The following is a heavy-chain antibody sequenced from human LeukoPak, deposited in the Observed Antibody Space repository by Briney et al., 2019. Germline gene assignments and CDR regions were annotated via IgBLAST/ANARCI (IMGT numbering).Heavy chain of an antibody. J-gene: IGHJ4*02. Sequence: GGSLRLSCAASGFTLSSYWMHWVRQVPGKGLVWVSRIKSDGSDTRYADSMKGRFTISRDNAKNTLYLQMNSLRAEDTAVYYCARGYSSGLHFDYWGQGTLVTVSS. CDR3: ARGYSSGLHFDY. CDR2: IKSDGSDT. D-gene: IGHD6-19*01. CDR1: GFTLSSYW. V-gene: IGHV3-74*01.